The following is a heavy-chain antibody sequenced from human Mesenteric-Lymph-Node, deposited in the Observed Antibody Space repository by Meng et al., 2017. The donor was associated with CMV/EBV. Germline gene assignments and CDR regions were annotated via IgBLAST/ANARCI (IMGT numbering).Heavy chain of an antibody. D-gene: IGHD6-6*01. CDR3: VKDYRRWGEQFGGNFDY. Sequence: GESLKISCAASGFRFSTYAMSWVRQAPGKGLEWISVIYSDGINTYYAESVKGRFTISRDNSNNTLYLQMNSLRADDTALYYCVKDYRRWGEQFGGNFDYWGQGTLVTVSS. J-gene: IGHJ4*02. CDR2: IYSDGINT. CDR1: GFRFSTYA. V-gene: IGHV3-23*03.